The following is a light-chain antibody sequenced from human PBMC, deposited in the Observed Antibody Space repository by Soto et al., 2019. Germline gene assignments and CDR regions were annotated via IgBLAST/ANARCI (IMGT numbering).Light chain of an antibody. CDR3: QQRSNWPPRVT. CDR2: DAS. Sequence: EIVLTQSPATLSLSPGERATLSCRASQSVSSYLAWYQQKPGQAPRLLIYDASNRATGIPARFSGSGSGTEFTLTINSLEPEDFAVYYCQQRSNWPPRVTFGPGTKVDIK. CDR1: QSVSSY. J-gene: IGKJ3*01. V-gene: IGKV3-11*01.